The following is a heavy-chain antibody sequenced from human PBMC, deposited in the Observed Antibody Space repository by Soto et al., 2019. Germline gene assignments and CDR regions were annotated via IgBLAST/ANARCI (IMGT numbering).Heavy chain of an antibody. D-gene: IGHD6-19*01. J-gene: IGHJ1*01. Sequence: GGSLRLSCVVSGFNFSNYAINWVRQAPGKGLDWVAVTSKDGSKKYYADSVKGRFTISRDNSKNTVYLQMNSLSTGDTAIYYCARDTSVDGAGYFLHSGQGTLVTVSS. CDR2: TSKDGSKK. V-gene: IGHV3-30-3*01. CDR3: ARDTSVDGAGYFLH. CDR1: GFNFSNYA.